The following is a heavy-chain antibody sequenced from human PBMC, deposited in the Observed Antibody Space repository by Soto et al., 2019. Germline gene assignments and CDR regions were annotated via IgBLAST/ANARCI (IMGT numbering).Heavy chain of an antibody. D-gene: IGHD3-22*01. CDR3: AKDKYYYDSSGYKTYYYYGMDV. J-gene: IGHJ6*02. CDR2: ISWNSGSI. V-gene: IGHV3-9*01. CDR1: GFTFDDYA. Sequence: GGSLRLSCAASGFTFDDYAMHWVRQAPGKGLEWVSGISWNSGSIGYADSVKGRFTISRDNAKNSLYLQMNSLRAEDTALYYCAKDKYYYDSSGYKTYYYYGMDVWGQGTTVIVSS.